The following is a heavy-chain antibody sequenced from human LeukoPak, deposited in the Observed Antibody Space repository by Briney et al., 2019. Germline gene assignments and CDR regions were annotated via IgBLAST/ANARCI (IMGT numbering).Heavy chain of an antibody. CDR3: ARSHGEKPHFDY. Sequence: SETLSLTCTVSGGSISSYYWSWIRQPPGKGLEWIGYIYYSGGTNYNPSLKSRVTISVDTSKNQFSLKLSSVTAADTAFYYCARSHGEKPHFDYWGQGTLVTVSS. CDR1: GGSISSYY. V-gene: IGHV4-59*08. J-gene: IGHJ4*02. CDR2: IYYSGGT.